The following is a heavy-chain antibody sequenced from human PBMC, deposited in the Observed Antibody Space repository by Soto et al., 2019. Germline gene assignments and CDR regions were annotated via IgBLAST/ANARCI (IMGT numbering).Heavy chain of an antibody. V-gene: IGHV1-18*01. D-gene: IGHD4-17*01. Sequence: ASVKVSCKASGYTFTNYGVSWVRQAPGQGLEWMGWISAYNGNTNRAQNFQGRVTMTTDTSTRTAYMELRSLRSDDTAVFYCARDLSMTSLTPGYWGQGTLVTVSS. CDR1: GYTFTNYG. J-gene: IGHJ4*02. CDR2: ISAYNGNT. CDR3: ARDLSMTSLTPGY.